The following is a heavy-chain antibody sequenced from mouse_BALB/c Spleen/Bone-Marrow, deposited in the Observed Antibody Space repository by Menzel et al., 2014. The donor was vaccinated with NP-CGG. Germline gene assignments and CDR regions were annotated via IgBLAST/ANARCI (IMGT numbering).Heavy chain of an antibody. J-gene: IGHJ3*01. CDR1: GFTFSSFG. Sequence: EVKLVESGGGLVQPGGSRKLPCAASGFTFSSFGMHWVRQAPEKGLEWVAYISSGSSTIYYADTVKGRFTISRDNPKNTLFLQMTSLRSEDTAMYYCARGITTGFAYWGQGTLVTVSA. D-gene: IGHD2-4*01. CDR2: ISSGSSTI. V-gene: IGHV5-17*02. CDR3: ARGITTGFAY.